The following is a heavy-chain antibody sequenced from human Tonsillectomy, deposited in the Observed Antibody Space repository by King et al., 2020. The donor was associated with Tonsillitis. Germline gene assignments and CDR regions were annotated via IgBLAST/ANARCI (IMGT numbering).Heavy chain of an antibody. J-gene: IGHJ4*02. CDR2: IFSNDDK. CDR3: ARSDGYSYGTGYFDY. D-gene: IGHD5-18*01. V-gene: IGHV2-26*01. CDR1: GFSLSNARMG. Sequence: VTLKESGPVLVKPTETLTLTCTVSGFSLSNARMGVSWIRQPLGKALEWLAHIFSNDDKSYSTSLKSRLTISKDTSRSQVVLTMTNMDPVDTATYYCARSDGYSYGTGYFDYWGQGTLVTVSS.